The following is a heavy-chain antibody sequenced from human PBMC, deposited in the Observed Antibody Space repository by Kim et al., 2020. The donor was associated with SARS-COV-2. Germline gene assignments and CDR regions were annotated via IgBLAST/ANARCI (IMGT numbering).Heavy chain of an antibody. Sequence: GGSLRLSCAASGFTFSSYAMSWVRQAPGKGLEWVSAISGSGGSTYYADSVKGRFTISRDNSKNTLYLQMNSLRAEDTAVYYCAKVGGLYSGYGAAAGYFDYWGQGTLVTVSS. V-gene: IGHV3-23*01. D-gene: IGHD5-12*01. CDR2: ISGSGGST. CDR3: AKVGGLYSGYGAAAGYFDY. CDR1: GFTFSSYA. J-gene: IGHJ4*02.